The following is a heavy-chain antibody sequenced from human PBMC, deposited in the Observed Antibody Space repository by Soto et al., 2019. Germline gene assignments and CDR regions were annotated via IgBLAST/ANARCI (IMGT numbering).Heavy chain of an antibody. Sequence: SETLSLTCTVSVGSISSGGYYWIWIRQHPGKGLEWIGYIYYSGSTYYNPSLKSRVTISVDTSKNQFSLKLSSVTAADTAVYYCARDRRYYDSSGYSSFDYWGQGTLVTV. J-gene: IGHJ4*02. CDR2: IYYSGST. D-gene: IGHD3-22*01. CDR3: ARDRRYYDSSGYSSFDY. V-gene: IGHV4-31*03. CDR1: VGSISSGGYY.